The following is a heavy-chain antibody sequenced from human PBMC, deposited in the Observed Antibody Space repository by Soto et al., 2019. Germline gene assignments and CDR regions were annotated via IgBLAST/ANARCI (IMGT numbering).Heavy chain of an antibody. J-gene: IGHJ4*02. D-gene: IGHD2-15*01. V-gene: IGHV1-46*01. Sequence: ASVKVSCKASGYTFTSYYMHWVRQAPGQGLEWMGIINPSGGSTSYVQKFQGRVTMTRDTSTSTVYMELSSLRSEDTAVYYCARVASGGIHQPYFDYWGQGTLVTVSS. CDR2: INPSGGST. CDR1: GYTFTSYY. CDR3: ARVASGGIHQPYFDY.